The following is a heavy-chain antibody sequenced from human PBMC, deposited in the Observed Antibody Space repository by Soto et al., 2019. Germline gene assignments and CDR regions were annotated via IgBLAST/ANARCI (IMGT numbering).Heavy chain of an antibody. J-gene: IGHJ4*02. CDR1: GFSFPTAGVA. V-gene: IGHV2-5*01. D-gene: IGHD5-12*01. CDR2: IYYNDGR. Sequence: SGPTLVNPTQTLTLPCTFSGFSFPTAGVAVGWIRQTPGGALEWLTLIYYNDGRRFSPSLKTRLTITGDTSKNQVVLSLTNVDPGDTATYFCAHSDGGYEIIYFDFWGQGIPGTVSS. CDR3: AHSDGGYEIIYFDF.